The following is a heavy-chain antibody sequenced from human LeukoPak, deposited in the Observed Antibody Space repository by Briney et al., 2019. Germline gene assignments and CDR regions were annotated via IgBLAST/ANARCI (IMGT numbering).Heavy chain of an antibody. CDR1: GGSISSSSYY. Sequence: KASETLSLTCTVSGGSISSSSYYWGWIRQPPGKGLEWIGSIYYSGSTYYNPSLKSRVTISVDTSKNQFSLKLSSVTAAETAVYYCARASRDPALFDYWGQGTLVTVSS. J-gene: IGHJ4*02. V-gene: IGHV4-39*01. CDR3: ARASRDPALFDY. CDR2: IYYSGST.